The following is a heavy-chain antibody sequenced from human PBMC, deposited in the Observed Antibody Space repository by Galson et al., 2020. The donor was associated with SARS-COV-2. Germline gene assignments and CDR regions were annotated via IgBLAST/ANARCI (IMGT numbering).Heavy chain of an antibody. V-gene: IGHV3-30*04. D-gene: IGHD3-16*01. J-gene: IGHJ6*02. Sequence: GGSLRLSCAASGFTFSRTALHWVRQAPGKGLEWVGVISYDGSHKYYADSVKGRFTISRDDSKNTLFLQMNSLRAEDTALYFCARDLGGAPGRASYYYAMDVWGQGTTVTVSS. CDR2: ISYDGSHK. CDR1: GFTFSRTA. CDR3: ARDLGGAPGRASYYYAMDV.